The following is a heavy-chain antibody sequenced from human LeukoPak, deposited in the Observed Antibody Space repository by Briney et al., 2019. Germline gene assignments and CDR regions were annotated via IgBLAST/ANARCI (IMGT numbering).Heavy chain of an antibody. V-gene: IGHV1-2*02. CDR2: INPNSGGI. J-gene: IGHJ3*02. Sequence: ASVKVSCKASGYTFRDYYIHWVRQAPGQGLEWMRWINPNSGGINYAQKFQGRVTMTKDTSISTAYMELSSLRSDDTALYFCARGSHRQWLVTVSAFDIWGQGTVVTVSS. CDR1: GYTFRDYY. D-gene: IGHD6-19*01. CDR3: ARGSHRQWLVTVSAFDI.